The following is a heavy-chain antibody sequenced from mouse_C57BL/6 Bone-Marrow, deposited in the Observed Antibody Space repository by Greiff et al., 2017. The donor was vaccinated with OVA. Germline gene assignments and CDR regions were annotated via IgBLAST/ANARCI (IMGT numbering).Heavy chain of an antibody. V-gene: IGHV1-64*01. Sequence: QVQLQQPGAELVKPGASVKLSCKASGYTFTSYWMHWVKQRPGQGLEWIGMIHPNSGSTNYNEKFKSNATLTVDKSSSTAYMQLSSLTSEDSAVYYCARERVYYYGSSYYFDYWGQGTTLTVSS. CDR3: ARERVYYYGSSYYFDY. D-gene: IGHD1-1*01. J-gene: IGHJ2*01. CDR1: GYTFTSYW. CDR2: IHPNSGST.